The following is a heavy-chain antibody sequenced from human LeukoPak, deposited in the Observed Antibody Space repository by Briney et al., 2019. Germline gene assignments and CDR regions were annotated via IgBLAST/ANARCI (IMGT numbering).Heavy chain of an antibody. CDR3: ARRNNLVGATDY. CDR2: IYYSGST. J-gene: IGHJ4*02. Sequence: SETLSLTCTVSGGSISSSSYYWGWIRQPPGKGLEWIGSIYYSGSTYYNPSLKSRVTISVDTSKNQFSLKLSSVTAADTAVYYCARRNNLVGATDYWGQGTLVTVSS. D-gene: IGHD1-26*01. CDR1: GGSISSSSYY. V-gene: IGHV4-39*01.